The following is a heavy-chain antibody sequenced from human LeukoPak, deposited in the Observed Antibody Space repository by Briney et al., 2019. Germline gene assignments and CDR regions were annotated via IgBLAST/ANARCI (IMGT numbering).Heavy chain of an antibody. J-gene: IGHJ5*01. V-gene: IGHV3-23*01. CDR1: GFTFSSYA. D-gene: IGHD3-10*01. CDR2: ISGSGGST. Sequence: GGSLRLSCAVSGFTFSSYAMNWVRQPPGKGQEWVSVISGSGGSTHYADSVKGRFTISRDNSNNTLYLQMNSLRAEDTALYYCAKDQHNYGSGGPDDSWGQGTLVTVSS. CDR3: AKDQHNYGSGGPDDS.